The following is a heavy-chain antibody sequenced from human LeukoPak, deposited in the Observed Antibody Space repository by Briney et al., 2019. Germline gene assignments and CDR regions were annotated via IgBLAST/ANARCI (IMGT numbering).Heavy chain of an antibody. CDR1: GFTFSSYA. Sequence: GGSLRLSCAASGFTFSSYAMSWVRQAPGKGLEWVSAISGSGGSTYYADSVKGRFTISRDNSKNTLYLQMNSLRAEDTAVYYCAKDLSSVERYYYGSGYFDYWGQGTLVTVSS. CDR2: ISGSGGST. V-gene: IGHV3-23*01. D-gene: IGHD3-10*01. J-gene: IGHJ4*02. CDR3: AKDLSSVERYYYGSGYFDY.